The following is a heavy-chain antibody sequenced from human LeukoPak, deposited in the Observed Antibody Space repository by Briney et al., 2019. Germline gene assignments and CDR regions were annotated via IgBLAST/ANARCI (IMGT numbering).Heavy chain of an antibody. CDR2: ISSSSSYI. CDR3: ASPTRSYFDAFDI. D-gene: IGHD1-26*01. Sequence: PGGSLRLSCAASGFTFSSYSMNWVRQAPGKGLEWVSSISSSSSYIYYADSVKGRFTISRDNAKNSLYLQMNSLRAEDTAVYYCASPTRSYFDAFDIWGQGTMVTVSS. CDR1: GFTFSSYS. V-gene: IGHV3-21*01. J-gene: IGHJ3*02.